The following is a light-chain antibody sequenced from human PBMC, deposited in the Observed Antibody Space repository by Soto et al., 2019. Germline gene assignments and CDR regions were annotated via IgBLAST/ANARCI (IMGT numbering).Light chain of an antibody. CDR3: QQYNNWPPWT. Sequence: EIVMTQSPATLSVSLGERATLSCRASQSVSSNLAWYQQKPGQAPRLLIYGASTRATGIPARFSGSGSGTEFTLTISSLQSEDFAVYDCQQYNNWPPWTFGQVTKVDIK. CDR2: GAS. CDR1: QSVSSN. V-gene: IGKV3-15*01. J-gene: IGKJ1*01.